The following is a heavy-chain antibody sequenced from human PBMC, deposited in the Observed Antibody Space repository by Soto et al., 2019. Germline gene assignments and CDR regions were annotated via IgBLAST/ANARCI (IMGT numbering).Heavy chain of an antibody. V-gene: IGHV4-59*08. Sequence: SETLSLTCTVSGGSISSYYWSWIRQPPGKGLEWIGYIYYSGSTNYNPSLKSRVTISADTSKNQFSLKLSSVTAADTAVYYCARRYGSAIDYWGQGTLVTVSS. CDR1: GGSISSYY. J-gene: IGHJ4*02. D-gene: IGHD1-26*01. CDR3: ARRYGSAIDY. CDR2: IYYSGST.